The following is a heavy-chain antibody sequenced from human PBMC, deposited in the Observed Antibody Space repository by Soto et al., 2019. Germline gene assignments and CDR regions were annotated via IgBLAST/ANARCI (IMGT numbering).Heavy chain of an antibody. D-gene: IGHD3-16*02. J-gene: IGHJ4*02. CDR2: ISYDGSNK. V-gene: IGHV3-30*18. CDR1: GFTFSSYG. CDR3: AKEGSAVHLGELSPHPPAFFPPPPSY. Sequence: GGSLRLSCAASGFTFSSYGMHWVRQAPGKGLEWVAVISYDGSNKYYADSVKGRFTISRDNSKNTLYLQMNSLGAEDTAVYYCAKEGSAVHLGELSPHPPAFFPPPPSYWGQGTLVTVSS.